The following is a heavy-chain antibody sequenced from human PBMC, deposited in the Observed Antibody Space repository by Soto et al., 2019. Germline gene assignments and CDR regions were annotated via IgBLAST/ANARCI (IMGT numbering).Heavy chain of an antibody. D-gene: IGHD6-13*01. Sequence: PSETLSLTCSVSGGSISSYYWSWIRQPPGKGLEWIGYIYYSGSTNYNPSLKSRVTISVDTSKNQFSLKLSSVTAADTAVYYCARAVPPEAAARRGKREDPRPSYYYYYGMDVWGQGTTVTVSS. J-gene: IGHJ6*02. CDR3: ARAVPPEAAARRGKREDPRPSYYYYYGMDV. CDR1: GGSISSYY. V-gene: IGHV4-59*01. CDR2: IYYSGST.